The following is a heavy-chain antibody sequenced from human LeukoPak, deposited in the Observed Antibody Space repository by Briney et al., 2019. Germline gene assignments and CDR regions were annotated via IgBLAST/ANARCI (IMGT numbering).Heavy chain of an antibody. D-gene: IGHD2-15*01. CDR1: GGSFSSADNY. Sequence: SQTLSLTCTVSGGSFSSADNYCSWIRQAPGKGLEWIGYIHYSGSTFYSPSLKSRVTMSVDTSKNQFSLKLNSVTAADTAVYYRARGELLYDSWGKGTLVTVSS. J-gene: IGHJ4*02. CDR3: ARGELLYDS. CDR2: IHYSGST. V-gene: IGHV4-30-4*01.